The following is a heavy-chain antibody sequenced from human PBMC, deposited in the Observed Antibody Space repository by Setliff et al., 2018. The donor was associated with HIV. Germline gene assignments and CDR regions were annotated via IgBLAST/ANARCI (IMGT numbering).Heavy chain of an antibody. V-gene: IGHV3-49*03. J-gene: IGHJ4*02. CDR3: TTIVGFCSSTRCYSDY. Sequence: GGSLRLSCTASGFTFGDYALTWFRQVPGKGLEWVGFIRSKTYGGTPEYAASVKGRFTISRDDSKSIAFLQMNSLKTEDTAVYYCTTIVGFCSSTRCYSDYWGQGTLVTVSS. CDR2: IRSKTYGGTP. CDR1: GFTFGDYA. D-gene: IGHD2-2*01.